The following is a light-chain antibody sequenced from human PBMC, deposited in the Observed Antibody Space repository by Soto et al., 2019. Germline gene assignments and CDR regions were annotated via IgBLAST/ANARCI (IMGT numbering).Light chain of an antibody. J-gene: IGKJ4*01. CDR3: HQYNNWPLT. V-gene: IGKV3-15*01. CDR1: QSISSN. Sequence: EIVMTQSPATLSVSPGERATLSCRASQSISSNLAWYQQKPGQAPRLLIYGASTRATGIPARFSGSGSGTEFTLTISGLQSEDFAVYYCHQYNNWPLTFGGGTKVEIK. CDR2: GAS.